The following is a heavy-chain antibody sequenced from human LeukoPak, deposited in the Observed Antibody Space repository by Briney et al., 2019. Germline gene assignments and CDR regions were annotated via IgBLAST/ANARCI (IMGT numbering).Heavy chain of an antibody. CDR1: GFTVVTND. V-gene: IGHV3-53*01. CDR3: ARGVEPLAANTLAY. J-gene: IGHJ4*02. Sequence: GGSLRLSCAASGFTVVTNDMTWVRQAPGKGLEWVSVLYSDGNTKYADSVQGRFTISRDNSKNTLYLEMNSLSPDDTAVYYCARGVEPLAANTLAYWGQGTPVTVSS. CDR2: LYSDGNT. D-gene: IGHD1-14*01.